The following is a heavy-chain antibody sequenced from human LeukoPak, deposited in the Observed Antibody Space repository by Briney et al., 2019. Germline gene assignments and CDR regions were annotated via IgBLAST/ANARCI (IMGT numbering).Heavy chain of an antibody. V-gene: IGHV4-59*01. CDR2: IYYSGST. J-gene: IGHJ4*02. D-gene: IGHD3-16*01. Sequence: PSETLSLTCTVSGGSIGSYYWSWIRQPPGKGLEWIGYIYYSGSTNYNPSLKSRVTISVDTSKNQFSLKLSSVTAADTAVYYCARGRGGARPGDYWGQGTLVTVSS. CDR3: ARGRGGARPGDY. CDR1: GGSIGSYY.